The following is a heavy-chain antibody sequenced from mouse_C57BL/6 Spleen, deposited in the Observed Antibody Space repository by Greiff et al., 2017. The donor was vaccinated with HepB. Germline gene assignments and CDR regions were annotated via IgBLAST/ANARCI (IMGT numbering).Heavy chain of an antibody. CDR2: IYPSDSET. Sequence: QVQLQQSGAELVRPGSSVKLSCKASGYTFTSYWMDWVKQRPGQGLEWIGNIYPSDSETHYNQKFKDKATLTVDKSSSTAYMQLSSLTSEDSAVYYCAIRGVYYYGKAYFDVWGTGTTVTVSS. CDR1: GYTFTSYW. J-gene: IGHJ1*03. D-gene: IGHD1-1*01. CDR3: AIRGVYYYGKAYFDV. V-gene: IGHV1-61*01.